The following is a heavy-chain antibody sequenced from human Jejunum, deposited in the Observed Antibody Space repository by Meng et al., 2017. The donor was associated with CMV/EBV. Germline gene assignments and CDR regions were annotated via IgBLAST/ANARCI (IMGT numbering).Heavy chain of an antibody. CDR1: FSFSIYS. CDR2: ISSMSATM. Sequence: FSFSIYSMNLVRQVPGKGLEWVSYISSMSATMYYTDSVRGRFTISRDDAKNSLYLHMNNLRAEDTAIYYCARDVTILGRVQTFDSWGQGTLVTVSS. CDR3: ARDVTILGRVQTFDS. J-gene: IGHJ4*02. V-gene: IGHV3-48*04. D-gene: IGHD3-3*01.